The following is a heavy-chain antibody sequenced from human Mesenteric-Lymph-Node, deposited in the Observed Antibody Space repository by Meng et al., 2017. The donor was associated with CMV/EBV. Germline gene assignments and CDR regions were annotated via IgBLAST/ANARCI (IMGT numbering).Heavy chain of an antibody. Sequence: CDVYGGCFSGSYWSLIRQAPGTRLEWVGDVNHSGGPDYNPSLKSRVAISVDTSKNLFSLKLNSVTAADTAVYYCARGDQGLQLLLYYWGQGTLVTVSS. J-gene: IGHJ4*02. CDR3: ARGDQGLQLLLYY. D-gene: IGHD1-26*01. CDR2: VNHSGGP. CDR1: GGCFSGSY. V-gene: IGHV4-34*01.